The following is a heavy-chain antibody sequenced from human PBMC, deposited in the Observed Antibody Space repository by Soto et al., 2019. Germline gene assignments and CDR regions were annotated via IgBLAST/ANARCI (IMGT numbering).Heavy chain of an antibody. CDR2: ITPIFGTA. CDR1: GGTFSNYA. CDR3: AQTLGLAVAGPGRFDL. J-gene: IGHJ2*01. D-gene: IGHD6-19*01. V-gene: IGHV1-69*12. Sequence: QVQLVQSGAEVKKPGSSVKVPCKASGGTFSNYAISWVRQAPGQGLEWMGGITPIFGTANYAQKFQGRVTITADESMSTAYMELSRLRSEDTAVYYCAQTLGLAVAGPGRFDLWGRGTLVTVSS.